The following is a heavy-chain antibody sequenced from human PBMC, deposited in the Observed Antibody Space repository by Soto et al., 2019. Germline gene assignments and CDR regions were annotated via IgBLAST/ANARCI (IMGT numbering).Heavy chain of an antibody. CDR2: TYYRSKWYF. CDR3: ARAGPGGYLEN. CDR1: GDSVSSNSAA. J-gene: IGHJ4*02. V-gene: IGHV6-1*01. D-gene: IGHD2-8*02. Sequence: PSQTLSLTCAISGDSVSSNSAAWSWIRPSPSRGLEWLGRTYYRSKWYFGYSPSVKSRITIKPDTSKNHFSLQLNSVTPEDTAVYYCARAGPGGYLENWGQGTLVTVSS.